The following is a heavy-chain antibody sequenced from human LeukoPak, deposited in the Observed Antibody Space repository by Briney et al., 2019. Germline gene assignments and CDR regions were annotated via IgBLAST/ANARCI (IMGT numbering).Heavy chain of an antibody. CDR3: AREVTRIYYYYMDV. Sequence: PGGSLRLSCAASGFTFSSYSMNWVRQAPGKGLEWVSSISSSSSYIYYADSVKGRFTISRDNAKNSLYLQMNSLRAEDTAVYYCAREVTRIYYYYMDVWGKGTTVTVSS. CDR1: GFTFSSYS. V-gene: IGHV3-21*01. D-gene: IGHD4-11*01. J-gene: IGHJ6*03. CDR2: ISSSSSYI.